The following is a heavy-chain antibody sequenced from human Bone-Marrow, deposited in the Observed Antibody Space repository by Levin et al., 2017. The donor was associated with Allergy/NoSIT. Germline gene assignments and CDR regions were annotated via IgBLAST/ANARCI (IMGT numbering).Heavy chain of an antibody. CDR3: APRPSASHAWPNVA. CDR1: GFSLTNNA. J-gene: IGHJ4*02. Sequence: GGSLRLSCAASGFSLTNNAMNWVRQAPGKGLEWVSTIASYGTATFYADSVKGRFTISRDISKNTLYLQLNSLGDEDTAIYYCAPRPSASHAWPNVAWGQGTLVVVSS. CDR2: IASYGTAT. V-gene: IGHV3-23*05. D-gene: IGHD6-25*01.